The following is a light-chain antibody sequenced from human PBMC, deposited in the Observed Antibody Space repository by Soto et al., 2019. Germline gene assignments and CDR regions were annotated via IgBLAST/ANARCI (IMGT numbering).Light chain of an antibody. CDR3: QQRSNWIT. Sequence: EIVLTQSPATLYLSPGERATLSCRASQSVSSYLAWYQQKPGQAPRLLIYDAYNRATGIPARFSGSGSGTDFTLTISSLEPEDFAVYYCQQRSNWITFGQGTRLEIK. J-gene: IGKJ5*01. CDR1: QSVSSY. CDR2: DAY. V-gene: IGKV3-11*01.